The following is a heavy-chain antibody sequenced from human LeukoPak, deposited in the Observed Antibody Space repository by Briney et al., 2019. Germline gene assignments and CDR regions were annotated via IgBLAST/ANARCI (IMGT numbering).Heavy chain of an antibody. CDR2: ISWNSGSI. CDR1: GFTFDDYA. CDR3: AKGIAVGAHDAFDI. V-gene: IGHV3-9*03. D-gene: IGHD6-19*01. Sequence: PGRSLILSCAASGFTFDDYAMHWVRQAPGKGLEWVSGISWNSGSIGYADSVKGRFTISRDNAKNSLYLQTNSLRAEDMALYYCAKGIAVGAHDAFDIWGQGTMVTVSS. J-gene: IGHJ3*02.